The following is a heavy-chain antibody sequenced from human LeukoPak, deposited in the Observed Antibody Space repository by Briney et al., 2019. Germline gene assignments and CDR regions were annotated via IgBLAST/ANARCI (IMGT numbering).Heavy chain of an antibody. J-gene: IGHJ4*02. D-gene: IGHD6-6*01. CDR3: ARDRRVTGRPDIDY. CDR1: GFTFRNHW. V-gene: IGHV3-74*03. CDR2: ISSDGSST. Sequence: PGGSLRLSCAASGFTFRNHWMHWVRQTPGEGLVWVSRISSDGSSTTYADSVKGRFTISRDNAKNTLYLQMNNLRAEDTAMYYCARDRRVTGRPDIDYWGQGTLVIVSS.